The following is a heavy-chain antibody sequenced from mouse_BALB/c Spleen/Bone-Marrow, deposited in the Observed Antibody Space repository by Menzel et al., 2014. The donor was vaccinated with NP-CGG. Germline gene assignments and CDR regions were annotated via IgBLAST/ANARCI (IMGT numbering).Heavy chain of an antibody. J-gene: IGHJ2*01. Sequence: VQLKESGTDLVKPGASVKLSCTASGFNIKDTYMHWVKQRPEQCLDWIGRIDPASGNIQYDPKFQGRAAITADTSSNTAYLQLSSLTSEDTAVYYCASLTGTFDYWGQGTPLTVSS. V-gene: IGHV14-3*02. CDR2: IDPASGNI. D-gene: IGHD4-1*01. CDR3: ASLTGTFDY. CDR1: GFNIKDTY.